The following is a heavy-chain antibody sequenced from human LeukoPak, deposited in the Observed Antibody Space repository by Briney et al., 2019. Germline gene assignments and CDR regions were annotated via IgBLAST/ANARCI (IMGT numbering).Heavy chain of an antibody. CDR3: ARLSVEAALDL. CDR2: IYSTGST. CDR1: GITLSNYG. Sequence: TGGSLRLSCAVSGITLSNYGMSWVRQAPGKGLEWVGNIYSTGSTNSNPSLRSRVTISVDTSKNQLSLRLRSVTAADTAVYYCARLSVEAALDLWGQGTLVTVSS. J-gene: IGHJ5*02. V-gene: IGHV4-4*09. D-gene: IGHD2-15*01.